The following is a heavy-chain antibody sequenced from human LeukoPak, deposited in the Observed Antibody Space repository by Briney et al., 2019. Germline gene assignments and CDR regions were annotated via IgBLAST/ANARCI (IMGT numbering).Heavy chain of an antibody. CDR3: AKVFSAATGKYYFDY. CDR2: ISIYNGKT. D-gene: IGHD2-15*01. J-gene: IGHJ4*02. CDR1: GYTFTSYG. Sequence: ASVKVSCKASGYTFTSYGISWVRQAPGQGLEWMGWISIYNGKTNYAQKLRGRVTMTSDTSTSTAFMELRSVRSDDTAVYYCAKVFSAATGKYYFDYWGQGTLVTVSS. V-gene: IGHV1-18*01.